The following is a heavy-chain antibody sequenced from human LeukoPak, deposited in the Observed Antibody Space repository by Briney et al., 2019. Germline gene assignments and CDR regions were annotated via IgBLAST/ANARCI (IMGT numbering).Heavy chain of an antibody. CDR1: GFTFSSYG. CDR2: IGYDGSKQ. J-gene: IGHJ4*02. V-gene: IGHV3-30*02. D-gene: IGHD1-1*01. CDR3: VKDRPDWTFDY. Sequence: GGSLRLSCAASGFTFSSYGIHWVRQAPGKGLEWVTFIGYDGSKQYYADSVKGRFTISRDNSKNTLYLQMNSLRAEDTAVYYCVKDRPDWTFDYWGQGTLVTVSS.